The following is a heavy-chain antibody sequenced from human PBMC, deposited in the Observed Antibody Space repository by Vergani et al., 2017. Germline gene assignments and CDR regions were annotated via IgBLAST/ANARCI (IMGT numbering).Heavy chain of an antibody. CDR1: GGSFSGYY. D-gene: IGHD3-22*01. CDR2: INHSGST. CDR3: AREKPSWEYYDSSGFDY. J-gene: IGHJ4*02. V-gene: IGHV4-34*01. Sequence: QVQLQQWGAGLLKPSETLSLTCAVYGGSFSGYYWSWIRQPPGKGLEWIGEINHSGSTNYNPSLKSRVTISVDTSKNQFSLKLSSVTAADTAVYYCAREKPSWEYYDSSGFDYWGQGTLVTVSS.